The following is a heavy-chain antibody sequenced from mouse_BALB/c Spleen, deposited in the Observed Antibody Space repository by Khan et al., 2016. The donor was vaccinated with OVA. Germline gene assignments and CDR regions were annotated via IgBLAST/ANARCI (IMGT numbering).Heavy chain of an antibody. D-gene: IGHD1-3*01. CDR3: ARETSYWYFDV. Sequence: QIQLVQSGPELKKPGETVKISCKASGYTFTNYRMNWMKQAPGKGLKWMGWINTYTGEPTYADDFKGRFAFSLETSASTAYLQSNSLKNEDRATXFCARETSYWYFDVWGAGTTVTVSS. V-gene: IGHV9-1*02. J-gene: IGHJ1*01. CDR1: GYTFTNYR. CDR2: INTYTGEP.